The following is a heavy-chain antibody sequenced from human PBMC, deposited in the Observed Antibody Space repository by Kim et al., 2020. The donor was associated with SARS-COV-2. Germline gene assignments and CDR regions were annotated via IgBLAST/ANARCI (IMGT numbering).Heavy chain of an antibody. D-gene: IGHD4-17*01. CDR3: VKGLYYGDYLPASGAFDP. Sequence: KGRSTISRDTSKNTLYLQMSSLRAEDTAVYYCVKGLYYGDYLPASGAFDPWGQGTLVTVSS. V-gene: IGHV3-64D*06. J-gene: IGHJ5*02.